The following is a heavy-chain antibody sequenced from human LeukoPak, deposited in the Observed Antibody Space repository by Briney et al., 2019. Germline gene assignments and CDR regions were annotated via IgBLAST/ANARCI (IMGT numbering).Heavy chain of an antibody. D-gene: IGHD5-18*01. CDR3: VKVDT. Sequence: GGSQRLSCASSGFTFSSYGMHWVRQAPGKGLEWVTFIRYDGSNKYYADSVKGRFTISRDNSKNTLDLQMDSLSAEDTAVYYCVKVDTWGQGTLVTVSS. CDR1: GFTFSSYG. V-gene: IGHV3-30*02. CDR2: IRYDGSNK. J-gene: IGHJ4*02.